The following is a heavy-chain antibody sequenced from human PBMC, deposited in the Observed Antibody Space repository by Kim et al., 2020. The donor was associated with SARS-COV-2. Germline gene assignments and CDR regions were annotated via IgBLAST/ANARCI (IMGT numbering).Heavy chain of an antibody. Sequence: DSVKGRFTSSRDNAKNSLYLQMDSLRAEDTAVYYCARSAVGAPLDAFNIWGQGTRVTVSS. D-gene: IGHD3-16*01. CDR3: ARSAVGAPLDAFNI. V-gene: IGHV3-7*01. J-gene: IGHJ3*02.